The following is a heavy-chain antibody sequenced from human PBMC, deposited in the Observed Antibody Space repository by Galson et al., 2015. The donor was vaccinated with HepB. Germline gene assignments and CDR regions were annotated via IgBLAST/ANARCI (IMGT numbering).Heavy chain of an antibody. Sequence: SLRLSCAASGFTFRQYAMTWVRQAPGKGLEWISTITGSGDNTFYADSVKGRLTVSRDNSNNTVYLQMSSLRAEDTALFFCAKDRVAAAPTPYYFDSWGQGPLVTVSS. CDR2: ITGSGDNT. CDR1: GFTFRQYA. CDR3: AKDRVAAAPTPYYFDS. V-gene: IGHV3-23*01. D-gene: IGHD6-25*01. J-gene: IGHJ4*02.